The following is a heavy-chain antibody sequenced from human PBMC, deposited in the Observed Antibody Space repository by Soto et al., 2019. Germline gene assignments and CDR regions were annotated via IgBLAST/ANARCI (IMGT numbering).Heavy chain of an antibody. CDR3: ARHLYGSGERFDP. V-gene: IGHV4-59*08. D-gene: IGHD3-10*01. Sequence: PSETLSLTCTVSGGSISSYYWSWIRQPPGKGLEWIGYIYYSGSINYNPSLKSRVTISVDTSKNQFSLKLSSVTAADTAVYYCARHLYGSGERFDPWGQGTLVTVSS. CDR1: GGSISSYY. J-gene: IGHJ5*02. CDR2: IYYSGSI.